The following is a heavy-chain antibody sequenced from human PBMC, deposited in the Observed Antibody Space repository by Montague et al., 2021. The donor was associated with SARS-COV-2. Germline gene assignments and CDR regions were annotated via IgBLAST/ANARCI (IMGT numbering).Heavy chain of an antibody. CDR1: GDSVSSTTYY. CDR3: VRVGGGRTFYY. J-gene: IGHJ4*02. CDR2: IYYSGSS. D-gene: IGHD3-16*01. Sequence: SETLSLTCTVSGDSVSSTTYYWAWIRQPPGKGPEYIGTIYYSGSSYYNPSLKSRVAMSVDTSKNQFSLKLDSVTAADTAVYYCVRVGGGRTFYYWGQGILVTVSS. V-gene: IGHV4-39*07.